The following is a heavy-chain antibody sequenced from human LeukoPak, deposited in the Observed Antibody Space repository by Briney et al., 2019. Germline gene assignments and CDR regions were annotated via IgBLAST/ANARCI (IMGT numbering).Heavy chain of an antibody. CDR2: INTNSGGT. CDR3: ATQRGSYLWGTDFDY. J-gene: IGHJ4*02. D-gene: IGHD3-16*01. CDR1: GYTFTGYY. Sequence: GSVKVSCKASGYTFTGYYMHWVRQAPGQGLEWMGWINTNSGGTKVAREFQGRVTMTRDTSISTAYMGLSRLRSDDTAVYYCATQRGSYLWGTDFDYWGQGTLVTVPS. V-gene: IGHV1-2*02.